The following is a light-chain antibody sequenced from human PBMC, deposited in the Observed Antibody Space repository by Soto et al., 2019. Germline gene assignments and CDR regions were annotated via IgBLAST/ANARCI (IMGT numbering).Light chain of an antibody. CDR1: QSVSSK. Sequence: EIVMTQSPATLSVSPGERATLSCRASQSVSSKLGWYQQKPGQGPRLLIYGASTRATGIPARFSGSGSGTEFTLTISSLQSEDFAVYYCQHYSTWLWTFGQGTKVEIK. CDR2: GAS. V-gene: IGKV3-15*01. J-gene: IGKJ1*01. CDR3: QHYSTWLWT.